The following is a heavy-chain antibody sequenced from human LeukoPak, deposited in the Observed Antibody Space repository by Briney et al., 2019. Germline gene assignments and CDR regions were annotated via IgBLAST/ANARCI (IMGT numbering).Heavy chain of an antibody. CDR2: IIPILGIA. CDR1: GGTFSSYA. Sequence: ASVKVSCKASGGTFSSYAISWVRQAPGQGLEWMGRIIPILGIANYAQKFQGRVTITADKSTSTAYMELSSLRSEDTAVYYCARDDTVTTSYYYSGMDVWGQGTTVTVSS. V-gene: IGHV1-69*04. J-gene: IGHJ6*02. D-gene: IGHD4-11*01. CDR3: ARDDTVTTSYYYSGMDV.